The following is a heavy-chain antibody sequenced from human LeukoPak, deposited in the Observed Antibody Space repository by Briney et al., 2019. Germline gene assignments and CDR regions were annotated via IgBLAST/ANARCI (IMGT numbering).Heavy chain of an antibody. J-gene: IGHJ4*02. CDR2: ISSSGSTI. CDR3: ASHLDDYVWGSYRPLDY. CDR1: GFTFSDYY. V-gene: IGHV3-11*04. D-gene: IGHD3-16*02. Sequence: GGSLRLSCAASGFTFSDYYMSWIRQAPGKGLEWVSYISSSGSTIYYADSVKGRFTISRDNAKNSLYLQMNSLRAEDTAVYYCASHLDDYVWGSYRPLDYWGQGTLVTVSS.